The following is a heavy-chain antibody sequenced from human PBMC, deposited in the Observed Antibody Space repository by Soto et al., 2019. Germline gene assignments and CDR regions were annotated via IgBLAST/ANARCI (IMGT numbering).Heavy chain of an antibody. CDR1: GDSVSSNSVA. Sequence: AQTLSCTCAISGDSVSSNSVAWIWIRQSPSRGLEWLGRTYRRSISYNEAVPSVKSRITINPDTSKNQFSLQLNSVTAEDPAIYFGSRGKHSGFYIWGQETMVAVS. V-gene: IGHV6-1*01. CDR3: SRGKHSGFYI. D-gene: IGHD1-26*01. CDR2: TYRRSISYN. J-gene: IGHJ3*02.